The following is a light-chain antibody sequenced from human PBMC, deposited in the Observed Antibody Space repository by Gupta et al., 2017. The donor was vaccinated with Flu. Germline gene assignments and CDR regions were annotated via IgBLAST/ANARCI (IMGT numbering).Light chain of an antibody. V-gene: IGKV1-12*01. Sequence: PSSVSASVGDRITITCRASQGISRWLAWYQQKPGKAPKPLIFAAPILQSGVASRFSGSGSGSDFTLTINNLQPEDFGTYYCQQANSFPITFGQGTRLQI. CDR3: QQANSFPIT. J-gene: IGKJ5*01. CDR1: QGISRW. CDR2: AAP.